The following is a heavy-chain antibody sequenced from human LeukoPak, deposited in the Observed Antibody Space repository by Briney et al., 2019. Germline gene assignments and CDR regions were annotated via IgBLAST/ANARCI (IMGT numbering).Heavy chain of an antibody. CDR2: ISSSSSTI. V-gene: IGHV3-48*01. D-gene: IGHD3-22*01. CDR1: GFTFSSYS. J-gene: IGHJ5*02. CDR3: ARELYYYDSSGSVTGWFDH. Sequence: GGSLRLSCAASGFTFSSYSMNWVRQAPGKGLEGVSYISSSSSTIYYADSVKGRFTISRDNAKNSLYLQMNSLRAEDTAVYYCARELYYYDSSGSVTGWFDHWGQGTLVTVSS.